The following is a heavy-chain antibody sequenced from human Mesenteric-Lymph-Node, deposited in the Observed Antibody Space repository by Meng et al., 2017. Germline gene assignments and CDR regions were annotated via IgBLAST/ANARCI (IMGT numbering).Heavy chain of an antibody. CDR2: IFSNDEK. J-gene: IGHJ4*02. Sequence: SGPTLVKPTETLTLTCTVSGFSLSNARMGVSWIRQPPGKALEWLAHIFSNDEKSYSTSLKSRLTISKDTSKSQVVLTMTNMDPADTGTYYCAHRPSMGQNYLPNWGQGTLVTVS. D-gene: IGHD3-10*01. CDR1: GFSLSNARMG. CDR3: AHRPSMGQNYLPN. V-gene: IGHV2-26*01.